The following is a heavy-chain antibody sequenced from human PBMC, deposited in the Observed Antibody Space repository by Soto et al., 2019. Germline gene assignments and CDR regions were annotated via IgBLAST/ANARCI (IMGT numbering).Heavy chain of an antibody. J-gene: IGHJ4*02. D-gene: IGHD3-22*01. CDR3: ATSTYDSTGIEN. Sequence: ASVKVSCKTSGYTFADFYIHWVRQAPGQGFEWMGWMNPNTGGAVYAQKFLGRVAMTRDTSISTAYMELSRLSSNDTAVYFCATSTYDSTGIENWGQGTQVTVSS. CDR2: MNPNTGGA. CDR1: GYTFADFY. V-gene: IGHV1-2*02.